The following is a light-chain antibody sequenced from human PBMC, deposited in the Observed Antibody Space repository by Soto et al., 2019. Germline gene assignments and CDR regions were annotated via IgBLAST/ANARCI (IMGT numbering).Light chain of an antibody. Sequence: SSELTQPPSVSVAPGQTASITCGGDNIGSKGVHWYQQKPGQAPELVVYNGRDRPAGIPERFSGSNSGNTATLTITRVEVGDEADFYCQVRESPSDHSVVFGGGTKLTVL. CDR3: QVRESPSDHSVV. J-gene: IGLJ3*02. CDR2: NGR. CDR1: NIGSKG. V-gene: IGLV3-21*02.